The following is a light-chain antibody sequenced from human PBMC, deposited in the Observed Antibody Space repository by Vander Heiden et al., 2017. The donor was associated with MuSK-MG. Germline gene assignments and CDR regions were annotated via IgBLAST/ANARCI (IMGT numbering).Light chain of an antibody. CDR2: GAS. J-gene: IGKJ2*01. V-gene: IGKV3-15*01. Sequence: EIMMTQSPATLSVSPGERATLSCRASQSVSSNLAWYQQKPGQAPRLLIYGASTRATDIPARFSGSGSGTEFTLTISSLQSEDFAVYYCQQDDNWPPYTFGQGTKLETK. CDR3: QQDDNWPPYT. CDR1: QSVSSN.